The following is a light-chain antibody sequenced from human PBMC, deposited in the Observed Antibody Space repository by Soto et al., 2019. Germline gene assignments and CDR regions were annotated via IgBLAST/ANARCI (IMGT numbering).Light chain of an antibody. CDR1: QGISRF. CDR2: AAS. CDR3: QQYNNWPPLT. V-gene: IGKV1-9*01. J-gene: IGKJ4*01. Sequence: DIPLTQSPSFLSASVGDRVTIACRASQGISRFLVWYQQKPGKAPKVLIYAASTLQSGVPSRFSGSGSGTEFTLTISSLQSEDFAVYYCQQYNNWPPLTFGGGTKVEIK.